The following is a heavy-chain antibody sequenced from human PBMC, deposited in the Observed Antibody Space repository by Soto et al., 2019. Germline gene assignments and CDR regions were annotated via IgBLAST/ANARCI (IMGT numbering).Heavy chain of an antibody. CDR3: ARGYWVRGAMGNYYYYGMDV. J-gene: IGHJ6*02. V-gene: IGHV1-2*04. CDR1: GYTFTGYY. CDR2: INPNSGGT. D-gene: IGHD3-10*01. Sequence: ASVKVSCKASGYTFTGYYMHWVRQAPGQGLEWMGWINPNSGGTNYAQKFQGWVTMTRDTSISTAYMELSRLRSDDTAVYYCARGYWVRGAMGNYYYYGMDVWGQGTTVTVYS.